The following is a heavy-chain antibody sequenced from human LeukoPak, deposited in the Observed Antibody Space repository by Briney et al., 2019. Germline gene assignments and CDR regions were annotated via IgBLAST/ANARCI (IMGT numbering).Heavy chain of an antibody. CDR3: ARGQHRVTYSDDAFDI. J-gene: IGHJ3*02. CDR2: ISYAGSNK. D-gene: IGHD4-11*01. Sequence: SGGSLRLSCAASGFTFDDYAMHWVRQAPGKGLEWVAVISYAGSNKFYADSVRGRVTISRDNSKNTLYLQMDNLKTEDTAVYYCARGQHRVTYSDDAFDIWGQGTMVTVSS. CDR1: GFTFDDYA. V-gene: IGHV3-30-3*01.